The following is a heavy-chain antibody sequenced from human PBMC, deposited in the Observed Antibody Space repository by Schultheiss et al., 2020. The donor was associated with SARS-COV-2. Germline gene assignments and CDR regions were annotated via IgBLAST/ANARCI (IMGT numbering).Heavy chain of an antibody. CDR3: ARDRGYSSGWYLDSFAFDI. J-gene: IGHJ3*02. V-gene: IGHV3-21*01. CDR1: GFTFSSYS. D-gene: IGHD6-19*01. Sequence: GGSLRLSCAASGFTFSSYSMNWVRQAPGKGLEWVSSISSSSSYIYYADSVKGRFTISRDNAKNSLYLQMNSLRAEDTAVYYCARDRGYSSGWYLDSFAFDIWGQGTMVTVSS. CDR2: ISSSSSYI.